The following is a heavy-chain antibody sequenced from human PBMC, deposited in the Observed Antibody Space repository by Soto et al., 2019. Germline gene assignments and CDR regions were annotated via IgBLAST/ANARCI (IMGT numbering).Heavy chain of an antibody. J-gene: IGHJ5*02. CDR1: GGTFSTYG. Sequence: QVQLVQSGAEVKKPGSSVKVSCKSSGGTFSTYGFFWVRQAPGQGLEWMGGIIPIFGTTNYAQKFQDRVTITTDESTSTVYMELSSLKSEDTAVDDCARGGVRVFYSRLRIDPWGQGTLVTVSS. CDR3: ARGGVRVFYSRLRIDP. V-gene: IGHV1-69*01. CDR2: IIPIFGTT. D-gene: IGHD2-15*01.